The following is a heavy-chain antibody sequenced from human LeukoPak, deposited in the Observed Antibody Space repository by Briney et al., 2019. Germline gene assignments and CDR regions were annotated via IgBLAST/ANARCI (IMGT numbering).Heavy chain of an antibody. Sequence: GGSLRLSCAASGFTFSSYEMNWVRQAPGKGLEWVSYISSSGSTVYYADSVKGRFTISRDNAKNSLYLQMNSLRAEDTAVYYCARGTEKYYYDSSGYYGLDYWGQGTLVTVSS. CDR2: ISSSGSTV. CDR1: GFTFSSYE. V-gene: IGHV3-48*03. J-gene: IGHJ4*02. D-gene: IGHD3-22*01. CDR3: ARGTEKYYYDSSGYYGLDY.